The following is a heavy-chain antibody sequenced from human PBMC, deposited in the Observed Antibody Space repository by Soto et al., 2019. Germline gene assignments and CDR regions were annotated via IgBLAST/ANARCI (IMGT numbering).Heavy chain of an antibody. CDR2: ISDSGDRT. CDR3: AKDRGIIVKAGDAFDV. J-gene: IGHJ3*01. Sequence: LGLSCASSGFTLSMSAVNWVRQAPGKGLEWVSYISDSGDRTYYADSVKGRFTISRGRSKNTVSLQMDSLRAEDTAVYYCAKDRGIIVKAGDAFDVWGQGTKVTVSS. D-gene: IGHD3-16*02. CDR1: GFTLSMSA. V-gene: IGHV3-23*01.